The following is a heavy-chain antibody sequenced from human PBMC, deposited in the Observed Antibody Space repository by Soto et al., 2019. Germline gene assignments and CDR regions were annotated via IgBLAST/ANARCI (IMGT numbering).Heavy chain of an antibody. V-gene: IGHV1-18*01. Sequence: VQLVQSGAEVKKPGASVKVSCKASNYTFTNYGISWVRQAPGQGLEWMGWISAYNGNTNYAQKLQGRVTMTTDTSTSTAYMELRSLRSDDTAVYYCASSYYGSGTPYYYGMDVWGQGTTVIVSS. CDR1: NYTFTNYG. CDR2: ISAYNGNT. CDR3: ASSYYGSGTPYYYGMDV. D-gene: IGHD3-10*01. J-gene: IGHJ6*02.